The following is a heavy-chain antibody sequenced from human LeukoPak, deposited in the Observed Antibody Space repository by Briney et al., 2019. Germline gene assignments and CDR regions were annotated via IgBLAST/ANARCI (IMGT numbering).Heavy chain of an antibody. CDR3: ARAGIPAAVFDNGNNWFDP. J-gene: IGHJ5*02. CDR1: GYTFTGYY. Sequence: GASVKVSCKASGYTFTGYYMHWVRQAPGQGLEWMGWINPNSGGTNYAQKFQGRVTMTRDTSISTASMALSRLRSDDTAVYYCARAGIPAAVFDNGNNWFDPGGQGTLVTVSS. D-gene: IGHD2-2*01. V-gene: IGHV1-2*02. CDR2: INPNSGGT.